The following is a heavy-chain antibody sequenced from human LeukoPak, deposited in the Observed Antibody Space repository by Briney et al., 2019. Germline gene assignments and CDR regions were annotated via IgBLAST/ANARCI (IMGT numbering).Heavy chain of an antibody. CDR1: GGSISSSSYY. V-gene: IGHV4-39*01. J-gene: IGHJ4*02. Sequence: NPSETLSLTCTVSGGSISSSSYYWGWIRQPPGKGLEWIGSIYYSGSTYYNPSLKSRVTISVDTSKNQFSLKLSSVTAADTAVYYCASSHMDFWSGYYYWGQGTLVTVSS. CDR2: IYYSGST. CDR3: ASSHMDFWSGYYY. D-gene: IGHD3-3*01.